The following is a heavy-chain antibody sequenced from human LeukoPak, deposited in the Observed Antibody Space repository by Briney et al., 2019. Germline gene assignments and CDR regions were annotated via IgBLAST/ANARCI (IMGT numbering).Heavy chain of an antibody. CDR1: GFTFISYA. D-gene: IGHD4-17*01. CDR2: ISSNGGST. CDR3: VRSTVTHSFDY. J-gene: IGHJ4*02. Sequence: GGSLRLSCSASGFTFISYAMHWVRQAPGKGLEYVSAISSNGGSTYYADSVKGRFTISRDNSKNTLYLQMSSLRAEDTAVYYCVRSTVTHSFDYWGQGTLVTVSS. V-gene: IGHV3-64D*06.